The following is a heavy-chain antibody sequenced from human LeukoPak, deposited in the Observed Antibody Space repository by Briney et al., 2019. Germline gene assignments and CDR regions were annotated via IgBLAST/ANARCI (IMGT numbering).Heavy chain of an antibody. CDR1: GFTFSSYA. V-gene: IGHV3-30*04. J-gene: IGHJ4*02. CDR3: AREVGATVLDY. Sequence: GGSLRLSCAASGFTFSSYAMHWVRQAPGKGLEWVAVISYDGSNKYYADSVKGRFTISRDNSKNTLYLQMNSLRAEDTAVYYCAREVGATVLDYWGQGTLVTVSS. D-gene: IGHD1-26*01. CDR2: ISYDGSNK.